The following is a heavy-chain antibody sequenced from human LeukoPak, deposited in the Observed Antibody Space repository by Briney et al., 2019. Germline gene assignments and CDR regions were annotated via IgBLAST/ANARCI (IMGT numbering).Heavy chain of an antibody. J-gene: IGHJ5*02. V-gene: IGHV3-30*04. Sequence: GGSLRLSCAASGFTFSSYAMHWVRQAPGKGLEWVAVISYDGGNKYYADSVKGRFTISRDNSKNTLYLQMNSLRAEDTAVYYWGRDGGGDTAPADWFAPWGQGTLVTVSS. CDR2: ISYDGGNK. CDR3: GRDGGGDTAPADWFAP. D-gene: IGHD5-18*01. CDR1: GFTFSSYA.